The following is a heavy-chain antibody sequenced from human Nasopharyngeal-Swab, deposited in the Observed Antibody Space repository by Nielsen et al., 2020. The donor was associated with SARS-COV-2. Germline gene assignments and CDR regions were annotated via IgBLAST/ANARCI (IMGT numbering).Heavy chain of an antibody. CDR2: INHSGST. D-gene: IGHD3-9*01. J-gene: IGHJ6*02. CDR1: GGSFSGSY. V-gene: IGHV4-34*01. CDR3: ARAPYDVSTALYGGDYYNYYAMDV. Sequence: SETLSLTCAVYGGSFSGSYWGWIRQPPGKGPEWIAEINHSGSTNYNPSLKSRVTISVDTSKNQFSLKLSSVTAADTAVYYCARAPYDVSTALYGGDYYNYYAMDVWSQGTTVTVSS.